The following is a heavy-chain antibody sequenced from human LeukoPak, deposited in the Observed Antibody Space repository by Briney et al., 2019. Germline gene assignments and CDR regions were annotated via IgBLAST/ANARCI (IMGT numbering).Heavy chain of an antibody. J-gene: IGHJ4*02. CDR3: ARDKEASRFGELCDY. CDR2: ISSSGSTI. CDR1: GFTFSDYY. D-gene: IGHD3-10*01. V-gene: IGHV3-11*04. Sequence: GGSLRLSCAASGFTFSDYYMSWIRQAPGKGLEWVSYISSSGSTIYYADSVKGRFTISRDNAKNSLYLQMNSLRAEDTAVYYCARDKEASRFGELCDYWGQGTLVTVSS.